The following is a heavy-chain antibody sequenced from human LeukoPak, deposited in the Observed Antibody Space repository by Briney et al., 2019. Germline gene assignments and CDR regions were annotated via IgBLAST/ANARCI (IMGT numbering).Heavy chain of an antibody. CDR3: ARDFPGFYYGSGSYRGTDY. V-gene: IGHV3-21*01. CDR2: ISSSSSYI. Sequence: PGGSLRLSCAASGFTFSSYSMNRVRQAPGKGLEWVSSISSSSSYIYYADSVKGRFTISRDNAKNSLYLQMNSLRAEDTAVYYCARDFPGFYYGSGSYRGTDYWGQGTLVTVSS. CDR1: GFTFSSYS. D-gene: IGHD3-10*01. J-gene: IGHJ4*02.